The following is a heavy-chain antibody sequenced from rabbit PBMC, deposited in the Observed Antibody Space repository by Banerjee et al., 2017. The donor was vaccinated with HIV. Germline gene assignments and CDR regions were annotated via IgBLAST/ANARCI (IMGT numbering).Heavy chain of an antibody. CDR3: ARDLAGVIGWNFNL. CDR2: IYVGSGGTT. V-gene: IGHV1S45*01. J-gene: IGHJ4*01. CDR1: GFSFNNTYW. D-gene: IGHD4-1*01. Sequence: QEQLEESGGDLVKPEGSLTLTCTASGFSFNNTYWIYWVRQAPGKGLEWIACIYVGSGGTTYYASWAKGRFTISKASWTTVTLQMTSLTAADTASYFCARDLAGVIGWNFNLWGPGTLVTVS.